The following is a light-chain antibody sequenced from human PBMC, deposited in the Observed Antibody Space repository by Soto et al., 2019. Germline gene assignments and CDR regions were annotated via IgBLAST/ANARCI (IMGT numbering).Light chain of an antibody. CDR2: GAS. V-gene: IGKV3-15*01. CDR1: QSVSSN. J-gene: IGKJ1*01. CDR3: QQYNNWPPTWT. Sequence: EIVMTQSPATLSVSPGERATLSCMASQSVSSNLAWYQQKPGQAPRLLIYGASTRATGIPARFSGSGSGTEFTLTNSSLQSEDFAVYYSQQYNNWPPTWTFGQGTKVEIK.